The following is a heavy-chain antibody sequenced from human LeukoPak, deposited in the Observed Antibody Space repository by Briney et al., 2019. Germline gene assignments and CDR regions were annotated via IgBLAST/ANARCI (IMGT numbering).Heavy chain of an antibody. CDR1: GGSFSGYY. CDR3: AREACSGGRCYLDY. CDR2: INHSGST. Sequence: SETLSLTCAVYGGSFSGYYWSWIRQPPGKGLEWIGEINHSGSTNYNPSLKSRVTISVDTSKNQFSLKLSSVTAEDTAVYYCAREACSGGRCYLDYWGQGTLVTVSS. V-gene: IGHV4-34*01. J-gene: IGHJ4*02. D-gene: IGHD2-15*01.